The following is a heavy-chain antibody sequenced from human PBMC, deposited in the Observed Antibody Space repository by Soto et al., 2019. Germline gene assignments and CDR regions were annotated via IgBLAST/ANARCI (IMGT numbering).Heavy chain of an antibody. D-gene: IGHD2-21*01. CDR3: ARVQVDAFPPNFDY. CDR2: INTDGNGT. V-gene: IGHV3-74*01. J-gene: IGHJ4*02. Sequence: GGSLRLSCAASGFTFSSYCMYWVRQAPGKGLEWVSRINTDGNGTSYPDSVEGRFTVSRDNAKNTLYLQMNSLRPDDTAVYYCARVQVDAFPPNFDYWGQGTLVTVSS. CDR1: GFTFSSYC.